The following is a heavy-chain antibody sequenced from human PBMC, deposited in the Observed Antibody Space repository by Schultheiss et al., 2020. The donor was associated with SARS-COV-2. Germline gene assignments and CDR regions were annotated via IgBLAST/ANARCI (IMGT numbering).Heavy chain of an antibody. CDR3: ARAYATYWYIDF. Sequence: GGSLRLSCTASGFTFSSYSFHWVRQAPGKGLEWVAVISYDGSNKYFADSVKGRFTISRDNSKDTLYLQMNSLIAEDTAVYSCARAYATYWYIDFWGRGTLVTVSS. D-gene: IGHD4-17*01. V-gene: IGHV3-30*01. CDR1: GFTFSSYS. CDR2: ISYDGSNK. J-gene: IGHJ2*01.